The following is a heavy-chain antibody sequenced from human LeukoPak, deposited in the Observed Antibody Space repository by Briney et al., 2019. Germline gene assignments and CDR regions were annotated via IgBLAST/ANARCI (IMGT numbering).Heavy chain of an antibody. CDR3: ARDSRITIFGVASNWFDP. CDR1: GYTFTSYG. D-gene: IGHD3-3*01. J-gene: IGHJ5*02. V-gene: IGHV1-18*01. CDR2: ISAYNGNT. Sequence: ASVKVSCKASGYTFTSYGISWVRQAPGQGLEWMGWISAYNGNTNYAQKLQGRVTMTTDTSTSTAYMELRSLRSDDTAVYHCARDSRITIFGVASNWFDPWGQGTLVTVSS.